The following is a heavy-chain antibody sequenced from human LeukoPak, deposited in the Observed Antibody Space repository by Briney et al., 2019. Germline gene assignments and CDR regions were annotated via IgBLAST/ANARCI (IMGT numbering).Heavy chain of an antibody. V-gene: IGHV3-23*01. CDR1: GFTFSSYA. Sequence: GGSLRLSCAASGFTFSSYAMSWVRQAPGKGLEWVSAISGSGGSTYYADSVKGRFTISRDNSKNTLYLQMNSLRAEDTAVYYCANDRRGVISGDPTWGQGTLVTVSS. CDR2: ISGSGGST. D-gene: IGHD3-16*02. J-gene: IGHJ4*02. CDR3: ANDRRGVISGDPT.